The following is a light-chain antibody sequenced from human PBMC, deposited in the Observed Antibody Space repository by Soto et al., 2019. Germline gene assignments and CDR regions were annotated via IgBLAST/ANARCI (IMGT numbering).Light chain of an antibody. CDR3: QSYDSGQSGHVL. V-gene: IGLV1-40*01. CDR2: SNS. Sequence: QSVLTQPPSVSGAPGQRVTISCTGNNSNIGAGYDVLWYQQLPGTAPRLLIYSNSNRPSGVPDRFAGSKSGTSASVVITGLQADDEADYYCQSYDSGQSGHVLFGGGTKLTVL. J-gene: IGLJ3*02. CDR1: NSNIGAGYD.